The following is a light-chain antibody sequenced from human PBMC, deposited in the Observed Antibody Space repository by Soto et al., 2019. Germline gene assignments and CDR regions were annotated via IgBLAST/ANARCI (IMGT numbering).Light chain of an antibody. CDR2: DVS. CDR1: HSVSSNY. CDR3: QQYGISPT. Sequence: EIVLTQSPGTLSLSPGERATLSCRSSHSVSSNYLAWYQQKPGQAPRLLIYDVSSRATGIPDRFSGSGSGTDFTITISRLEPVDVAEYYCQQYGISPTFGQGTKVEIK. V-gene: IGKV3-20*01. J-gene: IGKJ1*01.